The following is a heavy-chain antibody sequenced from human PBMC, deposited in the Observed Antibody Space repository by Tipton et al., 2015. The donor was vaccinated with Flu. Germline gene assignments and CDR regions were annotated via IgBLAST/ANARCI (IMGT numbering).Heavy chain of an antibody. V-gene: IGHV3-9*01. CDR3: AKWAGPENRQDNDFWSGPYDH. CDR1: GFIFDEHA. D-gene: IGHD3-3*01. CDR2: ISWNGKSI. J-gene: IGHJ4*02. Sequence: SLRLSCAGSGFIFDEHAMHWVRQAPGKGLEWVSSISWNGKSIRYADSVKGRFIMSRDNAKNSQYLQMNSLRSEDTALYYCAKWAGPENRQDNDFWSGPYDHWGQGTLVTVSS.